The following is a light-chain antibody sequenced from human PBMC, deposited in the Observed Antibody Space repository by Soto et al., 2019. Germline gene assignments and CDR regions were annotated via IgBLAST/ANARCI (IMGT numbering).Light chain of an antibody. J-gene: IGLJ2*01. Sequence: QSVLTQPASVPGSPGQSITISCTGTSSDVGGYNYVSWYQQHPGKAPKLMIYDVTNRPSGVSNRFSGSKSGNTASLTISGLQAEDEADYYCSSYRSSSTFVVFGGGTKVTVL. CDR3: SSYRSSSTFVV. CDR1: SSDVGGYNY. CDR2: DVT. V-gene: IGLV2-14*01.